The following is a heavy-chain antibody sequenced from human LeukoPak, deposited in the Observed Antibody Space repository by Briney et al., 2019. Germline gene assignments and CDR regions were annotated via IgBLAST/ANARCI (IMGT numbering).Heavy chain of an antibody. V-gene: IGHV5-51*01. CDR3: ARFLPRQRLTFDACDI. CDR1: GSRFTSYW. CDR2: TYPGDSDT. J-gene: IGHJ3*02. Sequence: GESLKISRKGSGSRFTSYWIVWVRQTPEKGLEWMGITYPGDSDTSYSPSFQGQVTISADKSISTTYLQWSSLKASDAAMYYCARFLPRQRLTFDACDIWGQGTMVTVSS. D-gene: IGHD6-25*01.